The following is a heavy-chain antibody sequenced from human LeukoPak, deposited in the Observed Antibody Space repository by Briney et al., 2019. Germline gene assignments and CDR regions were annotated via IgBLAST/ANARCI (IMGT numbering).Heavy chain of an antibody. J-gene: IGHJ6*02. CDR3: ARDTLYCSGGSCYPLLQYYYYYYGMDV. Sequence: GRSLRLSCAASGFTFSSYAMHWVRQAPGKGLEWVAVISYDGSYKYYADSVKGRFTISRDNSKNTLYLQMNSLRAEDTAVYYCARDTLYCSGGSCYPLLQYYYYYYGMDVWGHGTTVAVSS. CDR2: ISYDGSYK. D-gene: IGHD2-15*01. CDR1: GFTFSSYA. V-gene: IGHV3-30-3*01.